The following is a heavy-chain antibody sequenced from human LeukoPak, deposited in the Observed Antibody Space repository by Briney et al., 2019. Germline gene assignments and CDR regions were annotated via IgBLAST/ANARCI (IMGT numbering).Heavy chain of an antibody. D-gene: IGHD1-1*01. Sequence: GGSLRLSCVVSGFTFSNAWMSWVRQAPGKGLEWVARIKIQTHGGTTDYAAPVKGRFAVSRDDSRNTLYLQMNSLKTEDTAVYYCAKSCNWNCLQHWGQGTLVTVSS. CDR3: AKSCNWNCLQH. V-gene: IGHV3-15*01. J-gene: IGHJ1*01. CDR2: IKIQTHGGTT. CDR1: GFTFSNAW.